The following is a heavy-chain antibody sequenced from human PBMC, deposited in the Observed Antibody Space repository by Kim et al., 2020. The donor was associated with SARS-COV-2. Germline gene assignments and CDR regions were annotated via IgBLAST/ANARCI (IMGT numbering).Heavy chain of an antibody. CDR2: ISSNGGST. V-gene: IGHV3-64*02. Sequence: GGSLRLSCAASGFTFSSYAMHWVRQAPGKGLEYVSAISSNGGSTYYADSVKGRFTISRDNSKNTLYLQMGSLRAEDMAVYYCARGLYSGSYYRSSAFDIWGQGTMVTVSS. CDR1: GFTFSSYA. CDR3: ARGLYSGSYYRSSAFDI. D-gene: IGHD1-26*01. J-gene: IGHJ3*02.